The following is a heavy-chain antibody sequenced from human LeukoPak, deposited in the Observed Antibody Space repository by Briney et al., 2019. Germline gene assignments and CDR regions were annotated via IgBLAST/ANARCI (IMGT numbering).Heavy chain of an antibody. CDR2: ISSSSSTI. CDR1: EFTFSYYS. J-gene: IGHJ3*02. Sequence: QTGGSLRLSCAASEFTFSYYSMNWVRQAPGKGLEWVSYISSSSSTIYYADSVKGRFTISRDSAKNSLYLQMNSLRAEDTAVYYCARQRAGHAFDIWGQGTMVTVSS. CDR3: ARQRAGHAFDI. V-gene: IGHV3-48*04.